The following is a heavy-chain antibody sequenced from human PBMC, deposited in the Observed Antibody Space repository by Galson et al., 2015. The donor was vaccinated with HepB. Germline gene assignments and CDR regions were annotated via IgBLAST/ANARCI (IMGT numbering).Heavy chain of an antibody. CDR1: GFTFSSYW. V-gene: IGHV3-7*03. CDR2: IKQDGSEK. Sequence: SLRLSCAASGFTFSSYWMSRVRQAPGKGLEWVANIKQDGSEKYYVDSVKGRFTISRDNAKNSLYLQMNSLRAEDTAVYYCASQQGIAVVDYWGQGTLVTVSS. CDR3: ASQQGIAVVDY. J-gene: IGHJ4*02. D-gene: IGHD6-19*01.